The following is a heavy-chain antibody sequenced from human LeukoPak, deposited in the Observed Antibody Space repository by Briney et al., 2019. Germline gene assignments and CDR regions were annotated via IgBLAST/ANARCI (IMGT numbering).Heavy chain of an antibody. Sequence: ASVKVSCKASGYTFTGYYMHWVRQAPGQGLEWMGWINPNNGGTKYAQKFQDRVTMTRDTSISTAYMELSRLRSDDTAVYYCARVVRGYSYGPYYYYYMDVWGEGTTVTVSS. CDR3: ARVVRGYSYGPYYYYYMDV. D-gene: IGHD5-18*01. CDR2: INPNNGGT. CDR1: GYTFTGYY. V-gene: IGHV1-2*02. J-gene: IGHJ6*03.